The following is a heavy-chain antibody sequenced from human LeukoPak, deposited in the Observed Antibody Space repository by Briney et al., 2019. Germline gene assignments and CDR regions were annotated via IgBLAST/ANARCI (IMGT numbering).Heavy chain of an antibody. CDR1: GFTFDDYT. J-gene: IGHJ4*02. V-gene: IGHV3-43*01. CDR3: AKEVGSGWTRGYFDY. Sequence: PGGSLRLSCAASGFTFDDYTMHWVRQAPGKGLEWVSLISWDGGSTYYADSVKGRFTISRDNSKNSLYLQMNSLRTEDTALYYCAKEVGSGWTRGYFDYWGQGTLVTVSS. CDR2: ISWDGGST. D-gene: IGHD6-19*01.